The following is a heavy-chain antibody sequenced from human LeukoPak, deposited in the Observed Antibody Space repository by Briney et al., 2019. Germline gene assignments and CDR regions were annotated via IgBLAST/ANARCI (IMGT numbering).Heavy chain of an antibody. CDR3: ARRYYSFISVMYYFDY. Sequence: GGSLRLSCAASGFTFSSYAMNWVRQAPGKGLEWVSHISGSGISTYYADSVKGRFTISRDNAKNSLYLQMNSLRAEDTAVYYCARRYYSFISVMYYFDYWGQGTLVTVSS. V-gene: IGHV3-48*04. CDR1: GFTFSSYA. D-gene: IGHD2-21*01. CDR2: ISGSGIST. J-gene: IGHJ4*02.